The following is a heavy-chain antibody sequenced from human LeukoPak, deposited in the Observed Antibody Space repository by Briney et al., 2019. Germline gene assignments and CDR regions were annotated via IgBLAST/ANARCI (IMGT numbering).Heavy chain of an antibody. CDR2: ISGSGGST. CDR3: ARHRRKSIIGTASSRGFDS. J-gene: IGHJ4*02. D-gene: IGHD3-10*01. CDR1: GFTFSSYG. V-gene: IGHV3-23*01. Sequence: GGSLRLSCAASGFTFSSYGMGWVRQAPGKGLEWVSAISGSGGSTYYADSVKGRFTISVDKSISTAYLQWSSLKASDTAMYYCARHRRKSIIGTASSRGFDSWGQGTLVTVSS.